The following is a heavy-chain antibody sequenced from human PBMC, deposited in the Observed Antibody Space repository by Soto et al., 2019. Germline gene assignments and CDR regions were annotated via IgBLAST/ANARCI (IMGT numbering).Heavy chain of an antibody. CDR1: GFTFSSYW. D-gene: IGHD2-21*02. CDR3: ARSEGYESDFKYYYYYGMDV. CDR2: INSDGSST. J-gene: IGHJ6*02. V-gene: IGHV3-74*01. Sequence: PGGSLRLSCAASGFTFSSYWMHWVRQAPGKGLVWVSRINSDGSSTSYADSVKGRFTISRDNAKNTLYLQMNSLRAEDTAVYYCARSEGYESDFKYYYYYGMDVWGQGXTVTVYS.